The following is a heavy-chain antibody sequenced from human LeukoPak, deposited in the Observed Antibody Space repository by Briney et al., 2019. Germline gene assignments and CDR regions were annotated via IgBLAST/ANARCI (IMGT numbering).Heavy chain of an antibody. CDR1: GGSISSSSYY. CDR3: ARHPYSSSFVFCFDF. V-gene: IGHV4-39*01. J-gene: IGHJ4*02. CDR2: IYYSGST. Sequence: SETLSLTCTVSGGSISSSSYYWGWIRQPPGKGLEWIGSIYYSGSTYYNPSLKSRVTISVDTSKNQFSLKLTSVAAADTAVYYCARHPYSSSFVFCFDFWGQGTLVTVSS. D-gene: IGHD6-13*01.